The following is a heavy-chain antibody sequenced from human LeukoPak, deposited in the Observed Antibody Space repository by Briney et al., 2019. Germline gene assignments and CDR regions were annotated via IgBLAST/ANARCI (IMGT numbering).Heavy chain of an antibody. CDR1: GFTFSNAW. CDR3: TTSLSSGYYIDY. Sequence: PGGSLRLSCAASGFTFSNAWMSWVRQAPGKGLEWVGRIKSKTEGGTTDYAAPVKGRFTISRDDSKNTLYLQMNSLKTEYTAVYYCTTSLSSGYYIDYWGQGTLVTVSS. V-gene: IGHV3-15*01. J-gene: IGHJ4*02. D-gene: IGHD3-22*01. CDR2: IKSKTEGGTT.